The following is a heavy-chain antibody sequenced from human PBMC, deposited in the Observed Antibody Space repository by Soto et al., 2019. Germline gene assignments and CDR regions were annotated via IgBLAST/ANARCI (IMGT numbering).Heavy chain of an antibody. D-gene: IGHD3-10*01. CDR1: VFTSSG. Sequence: QDQLVQSGAEVKKPGASVKVSCKASVFTSSGISWVRQAPGQRLEWMGWISTHNDNTIYAQKFQGRVIMTMDTSTTTVYMELRSLRPDDTAVYLCAREGILRLFDAYDLWGQGTMVTVSS. J-gene: IGHJ3*01. V-gene: IGHV1-18*04. CDR2: ISTHNDNT. CDR3: AREGILRLFDAYDL.